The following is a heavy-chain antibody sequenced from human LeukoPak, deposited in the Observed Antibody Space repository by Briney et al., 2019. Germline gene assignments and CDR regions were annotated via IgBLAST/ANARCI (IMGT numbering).Heavy chain of an antibody. CDR3: ARNGAYCGGDRYSDY. J-gene: IGHJ4*02. CDR1: GGSFSGYY. Sequence: PSETLSLTCAVYGGSFSGYYWSWIRQPPGKGLEWIGEINHSGSTNYNPSLKSRVTISVDTSKNQFSLKLSSVTAADTAVYYRARNGAYCGGDRYSDYWGQGTLVTVSS. V-gene: IGHV4-34*01. CDR2: INHSGST. D-gene: IGHD2-21*01.